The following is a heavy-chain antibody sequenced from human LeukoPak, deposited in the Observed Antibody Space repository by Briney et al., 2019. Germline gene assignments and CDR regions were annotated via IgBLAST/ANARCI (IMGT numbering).Heavy chain of an antibody. CDR2: ISSSSSYI. D-gene: IGHD3-3*01. CDR1: GFTFSSYS. CDR3: ARDHGADFWSGYYLYWYFDL. Sequence: GGSLRLSCAAPGFTFSSYSMNWVRQAPGKGLEWVSSISSSSSYIYYADSVKGRFTISRDNAKNSLYLQMNSLRAEDTAVYYCARDHGADFWSGYYLYWYFDLWGRGTLVTVSS. J-gene: IGHJ2*01. V-gene: IGHV3-21*01.